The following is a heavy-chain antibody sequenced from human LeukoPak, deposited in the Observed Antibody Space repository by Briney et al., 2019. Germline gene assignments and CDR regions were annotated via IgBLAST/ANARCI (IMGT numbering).Heavy chain of an antibody. CDR2: ISSSGSTI. CDR1: GFTFSDYY. D-gene: IGHD6-19*01. V-gene: IGHV3-11*01. CDR3: ARDCGIAVAGLYYFDY. J-gene: IGHJ4*02. Sequence: GGSLRLPCAASGFTFSDYYMSWIRQAPGKGLEWVSYISSSGSTIYYADSVKGRFTISRDNAKNSLYLQMNSLRAEDTAVYYCARDCGIAVAGLYYFDYWGQGTLVTVSS.